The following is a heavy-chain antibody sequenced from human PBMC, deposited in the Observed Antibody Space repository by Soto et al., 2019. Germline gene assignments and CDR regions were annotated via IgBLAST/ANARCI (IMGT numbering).Heavy chain of an antibody. CDR2: ISTYNGNT. V-gene: IGHV1-18*01. CDR3: ARRDSSGPNALDY. CDR1: AYTFTSYG. Sequence: QVPLVQSGAEVKKPGASVKVSCKASAYTFTSYGISWVRQAPGQGLEWMGWISTYNGNTKYAQKLQGRVTMTTDTSTHTAYKELRSLRSDDTAVYYCARRDSSGPNALDYWGQGTVVTVSS. D-gene: IGHD6-19*01. J-gene: IGHJ4*02.